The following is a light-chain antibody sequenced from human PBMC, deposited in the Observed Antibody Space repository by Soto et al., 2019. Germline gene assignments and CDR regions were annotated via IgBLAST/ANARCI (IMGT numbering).Light chain of an antibody. CDR2: DTS. Sequence: VMTQSPATLSVSPGDRATLSCRASQSVSNKLAWYQHKPGQAPRVLIYDTSTRAAGIPARFSGSGSGTDFTLTISSLQSEDFAVYYCQQYNTWRSITXGQGTRLEIK. CDR3: QQYNTWRSIT. CDR1: QSVSNK. J-gene: IGKJ5*01. V-gene: IGKV3-15*01.